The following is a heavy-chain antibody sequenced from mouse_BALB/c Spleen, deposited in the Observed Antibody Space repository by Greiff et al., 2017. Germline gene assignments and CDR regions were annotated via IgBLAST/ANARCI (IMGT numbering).Heavy chain of an antibody. CDR2: IYPGDGDT. V-gene: IGHV1-87*01. CDR1: GYTFTSYW. Sequence: QVQLKESGAELARPGASVKLSCKASGYTFTSYWMQWVKQRPGQGLEWIGAIYPGDGDTRYTQKFKGKATLTADKSSSTAYMQLSSLASEDSAVYYCARDYYGSSYDWFAYWGQGTLVTVSA. J-gene: IGHJ3*01. CDR3: ARDYYGSSYDWFAY. D-gene: IGHD1-1*01.